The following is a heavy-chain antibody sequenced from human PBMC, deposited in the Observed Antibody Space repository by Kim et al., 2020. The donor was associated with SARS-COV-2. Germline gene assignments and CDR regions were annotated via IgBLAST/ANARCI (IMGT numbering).Heavy chain of an antibody. J-gene: IGHJ6*02. CDR3: ARGPPTYSSSWFFDYYYGMDV. V-gene: IGHV3-21*01. CDR2: ISSSSSYI. CDR1: GFTFSSYS. D-gene: IGHD6-13*01. Sequence: GGSLRLSCAASGFTFSSYSMNWVRQAPGKGLEWVSSISSSSSYIYYADSVKGRFTISRDNAKNSLYLQMNSLRAEDTAVYYCARGPPTYSSSWFFDYYYGMDVWGQGTTVTISS.